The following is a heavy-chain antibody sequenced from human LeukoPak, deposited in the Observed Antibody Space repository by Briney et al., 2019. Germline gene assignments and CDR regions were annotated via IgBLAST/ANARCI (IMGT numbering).Heavy chain of an antibody. CDR1: GFPFTSYS. Sequence: GGSLRLSCAVSGFPFTSYSMNWVRQAPGKRLEWVSYISASGSNIYYLDAVKGRFTVSRDNAMSSLFLQMDRPRAEDTAIYYCVRVKGTYFDFWGRGTLVTVSS. CDR2: ISASGSNI. CDR3: VRVKGTYFDF. J-gene: IGHJ4*02. D-gene: IGHD1-1*01. V-gene: IGHV3-48*01.